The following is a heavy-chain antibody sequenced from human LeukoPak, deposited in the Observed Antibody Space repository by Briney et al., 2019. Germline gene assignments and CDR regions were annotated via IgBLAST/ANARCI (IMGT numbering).Heavy chain of an antibody. CDR1: GFTFSVFA. V-gene: IGHV3-49*04. CDR2: IRSSPDGGTT. J-gene: IGHJ4*02. Sequence: PGGSLRLSCTTSGFTFSVFAINWVRQAPGKGLEWVGLIRSSPDGGTTEYGASVKDRFIISRDDSKNIAYLQMNSLKTEDTAVYYCTRNYNTQDFDYWGQGILVTVSS. D-gene: IGHD3-22*01. CDR3: TRNYNTQDFDY.